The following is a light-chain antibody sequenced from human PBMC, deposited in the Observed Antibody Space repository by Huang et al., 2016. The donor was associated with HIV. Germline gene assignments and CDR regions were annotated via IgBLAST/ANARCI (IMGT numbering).Light chain of an antibody. CDR1: QSVYSSSTSKDY. J-gene: IGKJ1*01. CDR3: QQYYSSPQT. V-gene: IGKV4-1*01. CDR2: WAS. Sequence: DIIMTQSPASLAVSLGERATRNCGSSQSVYSSSTSKDYMAWFQQKPGQPPRLLLFWASTREAGVPDRFSGSGSGTHFTLTIANLEAEDAAIYYCQQYYSSPQTFGQGTRVEVK.